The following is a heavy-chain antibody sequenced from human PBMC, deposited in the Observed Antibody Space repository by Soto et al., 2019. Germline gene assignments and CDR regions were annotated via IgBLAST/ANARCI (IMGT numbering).Heavy chain of an antibody. V-gene: IGHV6-1*01. D-gene: IGHD6-6*01. CDR2: TYYGSKWYN. Sequence: SQTLSLTCAISGDSVSSNSAAWNGIRQSPSRGLEWLGRTYYGSKWYNDYAVSVKTRITINPDTSKNQFSLQLNSVAPEDTAVHYCARSARTSLVWGQGNTVTVSS. CDR3: ARSARTSLV. CDR1: GDSVSSNSAA. J-gene: IGHJ6*02.